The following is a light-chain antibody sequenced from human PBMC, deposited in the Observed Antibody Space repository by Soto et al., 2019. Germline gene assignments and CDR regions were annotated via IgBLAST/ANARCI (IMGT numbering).Light chain of an antibody. CDR2: GVT. CDR3: SLYIGIGNSLV. J-gene: IGLJ1*01. Sequence: QSALTQPPSASGSPGQSVTISCTGTSSDIGGYLYVSWYQSHPGKAPKLMIYGVTKRPSGVPDRFSGSKSGNTASLTVSGLQADDEDDYYCSLYIGIGNSLVFGTGTKLTVL. CDR1: SSDIGGYLY. V-gene: IGLV2-8*01.